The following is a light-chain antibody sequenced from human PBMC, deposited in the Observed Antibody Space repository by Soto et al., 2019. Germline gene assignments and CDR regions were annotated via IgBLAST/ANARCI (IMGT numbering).Light chain of an antibody. V-gene: IGLV2-14*01. J-gene: IGLJ1*01. CDR2: EVS. Sequence: QSALTQPASVSGSPGQSITISCTGTSSDVGGYNYVSWYQQHPGKAPKLMIYEVSNRPSGVSNRFSGSKSGNTASLTISGLQDEAEADYYCSSSTSTNTYVFGTGTKLTVL. CDR3: SSSTSTNTYV. CDR1: SSDVGGYNY.